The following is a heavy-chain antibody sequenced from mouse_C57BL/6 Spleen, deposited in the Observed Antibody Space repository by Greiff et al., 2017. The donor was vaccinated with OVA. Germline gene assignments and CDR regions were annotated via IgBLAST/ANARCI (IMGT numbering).Heavy chain of an antibody. V-gene: IGHV5-17*01. Sequence: EVKLMESGGGLVKPGGSLKLSCAASGFTFSDYGMHWVRQAPEKGLEWVAYISSGSSTIYYADTVKGRFTISRDNAKNTLFLQMTSLRSEDTAMYYCARDYGSSLRGYFDYWGQGTTLTVSS. CDR2: ISSGSSTI. CDR3: ARDYGSSLRGYFDY. D-gene: IGHD1-1*01. J-gene: IGHJ2*01. CDR1: GFTFSDYG.